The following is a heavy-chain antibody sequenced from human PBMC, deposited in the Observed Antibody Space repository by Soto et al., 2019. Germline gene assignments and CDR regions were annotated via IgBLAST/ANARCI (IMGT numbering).Heavy chain of an antibody. J-gene: IGHJ6*02. CDR3: ESTHYYYYYGMDV. CDR2: IIPIFGTA. CDR1: GGTFSSYA. Sequence: QVQLVQSGAEVKKPGSSVEVSCKASGGTFSSYAISWVRQAPGQGLEWMGGIIPIFGTANYAQKFQGRVTITADKSTSTAYMELSSLRSEDTTVYYCESTHYYYYYGMDVWGQGTTVTVSS. V-gene: IGHV1-69*06.